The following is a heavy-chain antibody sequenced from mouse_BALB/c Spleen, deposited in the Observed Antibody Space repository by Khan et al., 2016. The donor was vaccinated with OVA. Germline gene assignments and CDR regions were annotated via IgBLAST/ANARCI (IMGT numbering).Heavy chain of an antibody. CDR3: ARQPYYHYNIMDY. D-gene: IGHD2-10*01. Sequence: VELVESGPGLAAPSQSLSITCTISGFSLTNYGVHWVRQPPGRGLEWLVVIWSDGTTTYNSALKSRLTITKDHSQSQVLLKMNSLQTDDTAIYFCARQPYYHYNIMDYWGQGTSVTVSS. CDR1: GFSLTNYG. CDR2: IWSDGTT. J-gene: IGHJ4*01. V-gene: IGHV2-6-1*01.